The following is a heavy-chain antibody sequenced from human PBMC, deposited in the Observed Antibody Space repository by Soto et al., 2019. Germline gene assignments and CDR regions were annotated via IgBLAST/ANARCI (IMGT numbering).Heavy chain of an antibody. J-gene: IGHJ4*02. CDR1: GYNFSSYR. CDR3: ARSLSRGVAVAGGY. Sequence: PVGALQNSCKGFGYNFSSYRIGRVRQMPGKGLEGMGIIYPGDSDTRYSPSFQGQVPISADKSISTAYLQWSSLKASDTAMYSCARSLSRGVAVAGGYWGQGTLVTVSS. CDR2: IYPGDSDT. D-gene: IGHD6-19*01. V-gene: IGHV5-51*01.